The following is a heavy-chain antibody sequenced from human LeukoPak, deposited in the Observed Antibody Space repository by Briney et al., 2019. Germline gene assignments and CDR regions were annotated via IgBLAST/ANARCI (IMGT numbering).Heavy chain of an antibody. J-gene: IGHJ4*02. CDR3: ARFSYDSSGYYSFDY. V-gene: IGHV4-4*07. Sequence: PSETPSLTCTVSGGSISGYYWSWIRQPAGKGLEWIGRIYTSGSTNYNPSLKSRVTMSVDTSKNQFSLKLSSVTAADTAVYYCARFSYDSSGYYSFDYWGQGTLVTVSS. CDR2: IYTSGST. CDR1: GGSISGYY. D-gene: IGHD3-22*01.